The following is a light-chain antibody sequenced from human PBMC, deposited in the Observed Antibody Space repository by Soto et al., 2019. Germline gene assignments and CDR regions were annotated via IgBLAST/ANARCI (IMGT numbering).Light chain of an antibody. V-gene: IGLV1-44*01. CDR2: TTN. Sequence: QSVLTQPPSASGTPGQRVTISCSGSSSNIGSNTVNWYQHLPGAAPKLLIYTTNQRPSGVPDRFSGSKSGTSASLAISGLQSEDEADYHCAAWDDSLNGPVFGGGTKLTV. CDR1: SSNIGSNT. CDR3: AAWDDSLNGPV. J-gene: IGLJ3*02.